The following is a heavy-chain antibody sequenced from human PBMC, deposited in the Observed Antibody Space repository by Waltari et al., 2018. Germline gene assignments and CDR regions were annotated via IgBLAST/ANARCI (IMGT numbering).Heavy chain of an antibody. Sequence: QVQLVQSGAEVKKPGASVKVSCKASGYTFTGYYMHWVRQAPGQGLEWMGRINPNSGGTNYAQKFQGRVTMTRVTSISTAYMELSRLRSDDTAVYYCAKAGSYCSSTSCFGAFDIWGQGTMVTVSS. CDR1: GYTFTGYY. D-gene: IGHD2-2*01. J-gene: IGHJ3*02. CDR2: INPNSGGT. V-gene: IGHV1-2*06. CDR3: AKAGSYCSSTSCFGAFDI.